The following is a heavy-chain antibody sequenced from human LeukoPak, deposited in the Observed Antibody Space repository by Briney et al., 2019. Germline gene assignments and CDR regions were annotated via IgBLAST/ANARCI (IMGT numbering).Heavy chain of an antibody. D-gene: IGHD5-12*01. CDR1: GFTFSSYT. Sequence: GGSLRLSCAASGFTFSSYTMHWVRQAPGKGLEWVSSISSSSTYIYYADSVNGRFTISRDDAKNSLYLQMDTLRAGDTAVYYCARDRGGYYYGERSTWIDPWGQGTLVTVSS. CDR2: ISSSSTYI. V-gene: IGHV3-21*01. CDR3: ARDRGGYYYGERSTWIDP. J-gene: IGHJ5*02.